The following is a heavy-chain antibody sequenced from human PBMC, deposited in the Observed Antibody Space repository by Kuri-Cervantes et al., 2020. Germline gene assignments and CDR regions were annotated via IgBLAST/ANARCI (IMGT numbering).Heavy chain of an antibody. J-gene: IGHJ4*02. V-gene: IGHV1-2*04. CDR2: INPNSGGT. CDR1: GYTFTGYY. CDR3: ARGTTYSSSYLYYFDY. D-gene: IGHD6-6*01. Sequence: ASVKVSCKASGYTFTGYYMHWVRQAPGQGLEWMGWINPNSGGTNYAQKFQGWVTMTRDTSISTAYMELSRLRSDDTAAYYCARGTTYSSSYLYYFDYWGQGTLVTVSS.